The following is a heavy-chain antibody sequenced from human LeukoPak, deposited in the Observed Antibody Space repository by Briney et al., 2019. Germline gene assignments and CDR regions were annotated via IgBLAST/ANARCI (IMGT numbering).Heavy chain of an antibody. V-gene: IGHV4-34*01. D-gene: IGHD3-10*01. J-gene: IGHJ5*02. CDR3: ARDYGLGSKP. CDR1: GGSFSGYY. Sequence: SETLSLTCAVYGGSFSGYYWSWIRQPPGKGLEWIGEINHSGSTNYNPSLKSRVTISVDTSKNQFSLKLSSVTAADTAVYYCARDYGLGSKPWGQGTLVTVSS. CDR2: INHSGST.